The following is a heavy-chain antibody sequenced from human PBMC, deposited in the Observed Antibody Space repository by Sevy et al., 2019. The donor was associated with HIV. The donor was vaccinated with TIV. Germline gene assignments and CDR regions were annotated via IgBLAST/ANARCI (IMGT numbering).Heavy chain of an antibody. V-gene: IGHV3-30*18. CDR1: GLSVTNNG. J-gene: IGHJ6*02. CDR2: ISYDGINK. Sequence: GGSLRLSCEVSGLSVTNNGMHWVRQAPGKGLEWVPVISYDGINKYYGDSVKGRFIISRDRSKNTLYLQMNILRIEDTAVYYCAKDFTGFYGMDVWGQGTTVTVSS. D-gene: IGHD3-9*01. CDR3: AKDFTGFYGMDV.